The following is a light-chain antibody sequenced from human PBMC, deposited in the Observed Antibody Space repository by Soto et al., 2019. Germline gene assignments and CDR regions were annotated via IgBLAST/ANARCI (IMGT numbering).Light chain of an antibody. J-gene: IGLJ1*01. V-gene: IGLV1-40*01. Sequence: QSVLTQPPSVSGAPGQRVTISCTGGSSNIVAGYDVHWYQQLPETAPKLLIYGNNIRPSGVPDRFSGSKSGTSASLAITGLLAEDEADYYCQSYDGRLSGYVFGTGTKLTVL. CDR3: QSYDGRLSGYV. CDR2: GNN. CDR1: SSNIVAGYD.